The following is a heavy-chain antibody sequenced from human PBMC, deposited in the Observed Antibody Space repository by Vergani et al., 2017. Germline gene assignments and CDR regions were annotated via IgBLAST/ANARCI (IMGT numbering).Heavy chain of an antibody. J-gene: IGHJ4*02. Sequence: QVQLQESGPGLVKPSETLSLTCTVSGGSVSSGSYYWSWIRQPPGKGLEWIGYIYYSGSTNYNPSLKSRVTISVDTSKNQFSLKLSSVTAADAAVYYCASGEWGSSSEVVFDYWGQGTLVTVSS. CDR1: GGSVSSGSYY. CDR2: IYYSGST. V-gene: IGHV4-61*01. CDR3: ASGEWGSSSEVVFDY. D-gene: IGHD6-6*01.